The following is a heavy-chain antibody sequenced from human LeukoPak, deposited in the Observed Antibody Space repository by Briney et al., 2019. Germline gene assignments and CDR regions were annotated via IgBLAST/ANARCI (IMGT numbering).Heavy chain of an antibody. J-gene: IGHJ4*02. V-gene: IGHV1-2*02. CDR2: INPNSGGT. CDR3: ARGDFVTELPDY. Sequence: GASVKVSCTASGYTFTGYYMHWVRQAPGQGLEWMRWINPNSGGTNYVQKFQGRVTMTRDTSISTAYMELSRLRSDDTAVYYCARGDFVTELPDYWGQGTLVTVSS. D-gene: IGHD1-26*01. CDR1: GYTFTGYY.